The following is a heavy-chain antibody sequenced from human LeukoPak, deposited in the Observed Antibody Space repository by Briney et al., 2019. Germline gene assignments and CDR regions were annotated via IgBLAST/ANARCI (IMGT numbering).Heavy chain of an antibody. CDR1: GGSISSGSFY. D-gene: IGHD2-15*01. J-gene: IGHJ5*02. V-gene: IGHV4-39*01. Sequence: PSETLSLTCTVSGGSISSGSFYWGWIRQPPGKGLQWIGSISYSGNTHYNPSLKSRVAISVDTSKTQFSLKLSSVTAADTAVYYCARGGRRLLRTDWLDPWGQGTLVTVSS. CDR3: ARGGRRLLRTDWLDP. CDR2: ISYSGNT.